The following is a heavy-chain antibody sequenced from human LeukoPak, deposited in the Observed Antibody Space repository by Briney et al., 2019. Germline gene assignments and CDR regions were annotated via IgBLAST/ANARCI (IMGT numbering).Heavy chain of an antibody. V-gene: IGHV1-24*01. CDR2: FDPEDGET. Sequence: ASVKVSCKVSGYTLTELSMHWVRQAPGKGLEWMGGFDPEDGETIYPQKFQGRVTMTEDTSTDTAYMELSSLRSEDTAVYYCATGVRYSSGWYYFDYWGQGTLVTVSS. CDR1: GYTLTELS. J-gene: IGHJ4*02. D-gene: IGHD6-19*01. CDR3: ATGVRYSSGWYYFDY.